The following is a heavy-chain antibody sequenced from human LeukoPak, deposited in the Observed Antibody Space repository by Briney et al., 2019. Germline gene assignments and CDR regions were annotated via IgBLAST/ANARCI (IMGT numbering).Heavy chain of an antibody. Sequence: GGSLRLSCAPSGFTSSTYSMTSVPRAPGKGRGGVSYISSGSSTIYYADSVKGRFTISRDNAKNSLYLQMNSLRAEDTAVYYCARDVTMTFDYWGQGTLVTVSS. V-gene: IGHV3-48*04. CDR2: ISSGSSTI. CDR1: GFTSSTYS. J-gene: IGHJ4*02. CDR3: ARDVTMTFDY. D-gene: IGHD3-22*01.